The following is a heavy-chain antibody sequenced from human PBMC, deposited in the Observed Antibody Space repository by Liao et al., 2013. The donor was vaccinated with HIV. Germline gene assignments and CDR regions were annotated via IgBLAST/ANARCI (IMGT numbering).Heavy chain of an antibody. V-gene: IGHV4-4*07. Sequence: QVQLQESGPGLVKPSETLSLTCTVSGGSISNYYWSWIRQPAGKGLEWIGRIYGSGSTDYNPSLKSRVAMSLDTSDNHFSLTLRSATAADTAVYYCARAGGRYAGFDIWGQGTMVTVSS. CDR1: GGSISNYY. CDR2: IYGSGST. D-gene: IGHD3-16*01. CDR3: ARAGGRYAGFDI. J-gene: IGHJ3*02.